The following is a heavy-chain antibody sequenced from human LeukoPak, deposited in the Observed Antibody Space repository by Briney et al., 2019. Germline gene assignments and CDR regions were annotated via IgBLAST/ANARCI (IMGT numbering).Heavy chain of an antibody. CDR3: ARGPLHGAFDY. CDR2: VASDGRNK. D-gene: IGHD4-17*01. CDR1: GFIFSTSD. J-gene: IGHJ4*02. V-gene: IGHV3-30*03. Sequence: GCSLTLSCAASGFIFSTSDMHWLRQAPAKGLELVAHVASDGRNKYYADSVQGRFTGSRDNSKNTVYLQMNSLRADDTAVYYCARGPLHGAFDYWGQGTLVTVSS.